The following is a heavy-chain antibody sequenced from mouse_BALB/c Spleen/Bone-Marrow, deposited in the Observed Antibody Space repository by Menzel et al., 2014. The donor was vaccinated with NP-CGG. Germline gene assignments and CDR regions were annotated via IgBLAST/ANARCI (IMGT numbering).Heavy chain of an antibody. V-gene: IGHV6-6*02. D-gene: IGHD1-2*01. J-gene: IGHJ2*01. Sequence: EVKLQESGGGLVQPGGSMKLSCVASGFTFSSYWMSWVRQSPEKGLEWVAEIRLKSDNYATDYAESVKGKFTISRDDSKSRLFLQMNGLRAEDTGIYYCTTADYWGQGTPLTVSS. CDR3: TTADY. CDR2: IRLKSDNYAT. CDR1: GFTFSSYW.